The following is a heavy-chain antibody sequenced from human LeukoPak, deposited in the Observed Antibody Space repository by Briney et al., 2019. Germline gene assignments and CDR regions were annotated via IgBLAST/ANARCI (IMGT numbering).Heavy chain of an antibody. J-gene: IGHJ5*02. Sequence: GGSLRLSCAASGFTFSSYSMNWVRQAPGKGLEWVSSISSSSSYIYYADSVKGRFTISRDNAKNSLYLQMNSLRAEDTAVYYCARGGGGFGKNWFDPWGQGTLVTVSS. D-gene: IGHD2-15*01. CDR2: ISSSSSYI. V-gene: IGHV3-21*01. CDR3: ARGGGGFGKNWFDP. CDR1: GFTFSSYS.